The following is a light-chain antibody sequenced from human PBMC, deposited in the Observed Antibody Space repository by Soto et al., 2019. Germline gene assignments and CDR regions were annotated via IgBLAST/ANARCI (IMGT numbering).Light chain of an antibody. J-gene: IGKJ4*01. CDR3: QQFSSYPLT. V-gene: IGKV3-20*01. Sequence: EIVMTQSPGTLSLSPGERATLSCRASQSVSSRLAWYQQKPGQAPRLLIYGASSRATGIPDRFSGGGSGTDFTLTISRLEPEDFAVYYCQQFSSYPLTFGGGTKVDIK. CDR2: GAS. CDR1: QSVSSR.